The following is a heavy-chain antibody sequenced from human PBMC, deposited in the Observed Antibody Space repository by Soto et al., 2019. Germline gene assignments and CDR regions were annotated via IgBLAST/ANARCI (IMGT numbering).Heavy chain of an antibody. V-gene: IGHV3-30-3*01. CDR3: ARRYNAGRRDCISTSCLFDP. D-gene: IGHD2-2*01. J-gene: IGHJ5*02. CDR2: ISYDGSNK. Sequence: QVQLVESGGGVVQPGRSLTLSCAASGFTFNTYAMHWVRQAPGKGLEWVAVISYDGSNKYYADSVKGRFTISRDNSKNTLNLQMNSLRAEDTAVYYCARRYNAGRRDCISTSCLFDPWGQGTLVTVSS. CDR1: GFTFNTYA.